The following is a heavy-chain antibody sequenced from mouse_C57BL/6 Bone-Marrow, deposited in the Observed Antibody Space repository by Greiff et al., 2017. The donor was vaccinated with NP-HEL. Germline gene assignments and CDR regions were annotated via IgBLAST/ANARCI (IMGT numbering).Heavy chain of an antibody. CDR3: AREGGASNGYSRWCSH. Sequence: VQLQQPGAELVRPGSSVKLSCKASGYTFTSYWMHWVKQRPIQGLEWIGNIDPSDSETHYNQKFKDKATLTVDKSSSTAYMQLSSLTSEDSAVFYSAREGGASNGYSRWCSHWGEGALVSVSA. D-gene: IGHD2-3*01. V-gene: IGHV1-52*01. CDR2: IDPSDSET. CDR1: GYTFTSYW. J-gene: IGHJ3*01.